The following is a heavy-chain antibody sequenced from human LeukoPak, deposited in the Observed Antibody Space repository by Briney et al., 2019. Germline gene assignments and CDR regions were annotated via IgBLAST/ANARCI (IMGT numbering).Heavy chain of an antibody. D-gene: IGHD3-3*01. Sequence: GASVKVSCKASGYTFTGYYMHWVRQAPGQGLEWMGWMNPNSGNTGYAQKFQGRVTMTRNTSISTAYMELSSLRSEDTAVYYCARDYDFWSGYYTGAFDIWGQGTMVTVSS. CDR2: MNPNSGNT. J-gene: IGHJ3*02. CDR3: ARDYDFWSGYYTGAFDI. V-gene: IGHV1-8*02. CDR1: GYTFTGYY.